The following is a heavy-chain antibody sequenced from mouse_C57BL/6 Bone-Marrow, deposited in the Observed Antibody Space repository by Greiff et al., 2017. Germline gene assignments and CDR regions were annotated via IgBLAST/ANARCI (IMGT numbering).Heavy chain of an antibody. V-gene: IGHV5-17*01. CDR3: SRLEDGNYWFAY. D-gene: IGHD2-1*01. CDR1: GFTFSDYG. CDR2: ISSGSSNI. Sequence: EVMLVESGGGLVKPGGSLKLSCAASGFTFSDYGMHWVRQAPEKGLEWVAYISSGSSNIYYADTVKGRFTISRDNAKNTLFLEMTSLRSEDTAMYYFSRLEDGNYWFAYWGQGTLVTVSA. J-gene: IGHJ3*01.